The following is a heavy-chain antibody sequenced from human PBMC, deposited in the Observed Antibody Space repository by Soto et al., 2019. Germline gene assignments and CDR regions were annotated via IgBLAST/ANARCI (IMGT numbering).Heavy chain of an antibody. J-gene: IGHJ4*02. D-gene: IGHD3-10*01. CDR2: ISGGGDTT. Sequence: EVQLLESGGGLVQPGGSLRLSCAASGFTFNNYAMTWVRQAPGKGLEWVSAISGGGDTTSYADSVKGRFTVSRDGSKXXXXXQMSSLRAEDTALYYCAKGRGGSGSLTPRVDFWGQGTLVTVSS. V-gene: IGHV3-23*01. CDR1: GFTFNNYA. CDR3: AKGRGGSGSLTPRVDF.